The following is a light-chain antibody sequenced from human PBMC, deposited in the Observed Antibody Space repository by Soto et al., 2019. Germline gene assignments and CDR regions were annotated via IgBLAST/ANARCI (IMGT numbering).Light chain of an antibody. CDR1: QSISSY. J-gene: IGKJ4*01. CDR3: QQSYSTPLT. Sequence: DIQMTQSPSSLSASVGDRVTITCRASQSISSYLNWYQQKPGKAPKLLIYAASSLQSGVPSRFSGSGSGTDFTLTISSLQPEDFSTYYCQQSYSTPLTFGGGTMAEIK. V-gene: IGKV1-39*01. CDR2: AAS.